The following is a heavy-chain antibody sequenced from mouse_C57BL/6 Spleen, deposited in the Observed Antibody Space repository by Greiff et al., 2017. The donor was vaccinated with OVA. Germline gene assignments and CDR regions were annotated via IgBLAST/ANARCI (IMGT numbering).Heavy chain of an antibody. Sequence: QVQLKESGAELVRPGTSVKMSCKASGYTFTNYWMGWAKQRPGHGLEWIGDIYPGGGYTNYNEKFKGKATLTADKSSSTAYMQISSLTSEDSAIYYGAGVYYDDDGGYAMDYWGQGTSVTVSS. J-gene: IGHJ4*01. CDR1: GYTFTNYW. CDR2: IYPGGGYT. CDR3: AGVYYDDDGGYAMDY. V-gene: IGHV1-63*01. D-gene: IGHD2-4*01.